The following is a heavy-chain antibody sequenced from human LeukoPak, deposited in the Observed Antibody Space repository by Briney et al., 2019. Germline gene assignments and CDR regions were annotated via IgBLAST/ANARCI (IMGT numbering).Heavy chain of an antibody. D-gene: IGHD3-22*01. Sequence: PGRSLRLSCAASGFTFSSYGMHWVRQAPGKGLEWVAVISYDGSNKYYADSVKGRFTISRDNSKNTLYLQMNSLRAEDTAVYYCARTRGLYYYDAEDAFDIWGQGTMVTVSS. J-gene: IGHJ3*02. CDR3: ARTRGLYYYDAEDAFDI. CDR2: ISYDGSNK. CDR1: GFTFSSYG. V-gene: IGHV3-30*03.